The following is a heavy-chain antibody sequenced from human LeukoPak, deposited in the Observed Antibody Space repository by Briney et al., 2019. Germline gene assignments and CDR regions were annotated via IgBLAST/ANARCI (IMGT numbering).Heavy chain of an antibody. Sequence: SETLSLTCTVSGGSISGYYWSWIRRPAGKGLEWIGRIYTSGTTTYNPSLKSRVTMSVDTSRNQFSLKLGSVTAADTPVYYCARAPIWYVSCFDPWGQGTLVTVSS. J-gene: IGHJ5*02. CDR1: GGSISGYY. CDR2: IYTSGTT. D-gene: IGHD1-14*01. V-gene: IGHV4-4*07. CDR3: ARAPIWYVSCFDP.